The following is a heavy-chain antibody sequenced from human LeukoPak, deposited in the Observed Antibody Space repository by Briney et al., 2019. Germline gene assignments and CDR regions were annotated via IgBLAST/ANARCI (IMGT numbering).Heavy chain of an antibody. J-gene: IGHJ4*02. CDR2: ISAYNGNT. Sequence: ASVKVSCKASGYTFTSYGISWVRQAPGQGLEWMGWISAYNGNTNYAQKLQGRVTITADESTSTAYMELSSLRSEDTAVYYCARLREEQLVYDYWGQGTLVTVSS. D-gene: IGHD6-6*01. CDR3: ARLREEQLVYDY. CDR1: GYTFTSYG. V-gene: IGHV1-18*01.